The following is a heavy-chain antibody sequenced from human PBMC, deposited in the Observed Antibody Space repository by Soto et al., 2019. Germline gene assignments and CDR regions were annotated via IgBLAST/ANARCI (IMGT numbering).Heavy chain of an antibody. CDR2: TSDYNGNT. J-gene: IGHJ4*02. Sequence: ASVKVSCKASGYTFTNYGISWVRQAPGQGLEWMGWTSDYNGNTNYAQKFQGRVTLTTDTSTSTAYMELRSLRFDDTAVYYCARGGGIYSISWPLDYWGQGTLVTVSS. CDR1: GYTFTNYG. D-gene: IGHD6-13*01. V-gene: IGHV1-18*04. CDR3: ARGGGIYSISWPLDY.